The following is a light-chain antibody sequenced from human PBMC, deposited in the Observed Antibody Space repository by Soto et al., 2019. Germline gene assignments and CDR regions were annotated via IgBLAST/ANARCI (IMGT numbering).Light chain of an antibody. CDR2: GGS. V-gene: IGKV3-15*01. CDR1: QSVSSN. J-gene: IGKJ1*01. Sequence: EIVMTQSPATLSVSPGERATLSCRASQSVSSNLAWYQQKPGQAPRLLIYGGSTRATGIPARFSGSGSGTECNLTISSLQSEDFAVYYCQHYNNGPPWTFGQGPNVEL. CDR3: QHYNNGPPWT.